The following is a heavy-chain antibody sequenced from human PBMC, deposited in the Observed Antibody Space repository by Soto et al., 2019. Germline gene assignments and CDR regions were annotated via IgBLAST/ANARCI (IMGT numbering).Heavy chain of an antibody. CDR3: TREVKPWARREFDC. D-gene: IGHD3-16*01. Sequence: EVQLVKSGGGLVQPGGSLRLSCAASGFALSSHSMNWVRQAPGKGLEWVSLISSNSEDKFYADAVKGRFTISRDNAENSVWLQLDGLRVEDTAVYYCTREVKPWARREFDCWGQGALVTVSS. CDR2: ISSNSEDK. V-gene: IGHV3-21*02. CDR1: GFALSSHS. J-gene: IGHJ4*02.